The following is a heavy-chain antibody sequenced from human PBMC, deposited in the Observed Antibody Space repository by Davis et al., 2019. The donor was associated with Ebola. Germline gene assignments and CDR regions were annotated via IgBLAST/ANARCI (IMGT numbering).Heavy chain of an antibody. CDR2: IYYSGSG. CDR3: ARDPPTRYFDL. J-gene: IGHJ2*01. CDR1: GGSISSGDYY. Sequence: MPSETLSLTCTVSGGSISSGDYYWSWIRQPPGKGLEWIGYIYYSGSGYYNPSLKSRVTISLDTSKNQFSLKLSSVTAADTAVYYCARDPPTRYFDLWGRGTLVTVSS. V-gene: IGHV4-30-4*01.